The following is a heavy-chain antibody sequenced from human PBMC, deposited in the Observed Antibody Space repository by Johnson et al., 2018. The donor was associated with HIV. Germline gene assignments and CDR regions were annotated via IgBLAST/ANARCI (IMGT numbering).Heavy chain of an antibody. J-gene: IGHJ3*02. V-gene: IGHV3-11*04. CDR2: ISSSGTAK. CDR1: GFTFSDYY. CDR3: AREMAWEDAFDI. D-gene: IGHD5-24*01. Sequence: QVQLVESGGGLVKPGGSLRLSCAASGFTFSDYYMNWMRQAPGKGLEWLSYISSSGTAKYYADSVKGRFTISRDNAKNSLYLQINSLRAEDTAVYYCAREMAWEDAFDIWGQGTMVTVSS.